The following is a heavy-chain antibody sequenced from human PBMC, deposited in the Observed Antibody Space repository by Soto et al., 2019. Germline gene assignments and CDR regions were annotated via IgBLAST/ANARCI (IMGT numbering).Heavy chain of an antibody. CDR2: IYYSGGT. V-gene: IGHV4-30-2*01. Sequence: TQSHTSAVSLHSLSNGGLYWPWLRQPPGKGLEFIGYIYYSGGTYYNPSPKSCVTISVDRSKNQFSLRLSSVTAADTAVYYCARATFIRKGYDDATDYYFFDYWRQGTVVTVSS. CDR1: LHSLSNGGLY. D-gene: IGHD3-22*01. CDR3: ARATFIRKGYDDATDYYFFDY. J-gene: IGHJ4*02.